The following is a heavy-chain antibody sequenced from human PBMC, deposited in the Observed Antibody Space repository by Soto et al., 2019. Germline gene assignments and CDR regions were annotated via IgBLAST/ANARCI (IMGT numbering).Heavy chain of an antibody. V-gene: IGHV1-18*01. D-gene: IGHD3-16*01. CDR3: SMVDVYVTPSPQDV. CDR2: INTYNGNT. Sequence: QVQLEQSGAEVKNPGASVKVSCKASGYTFTRYGIGWARQAPGQGLEWMGWINTYNGNTNYAQKVQGRVTLTTDPSTVTAYMDLRILRSNDTAIYYCSMVDVYVTPSPQDVWGEVTTVIVSS. CDR1: GYTFTRYG. J-gene: IGHJ6*02.